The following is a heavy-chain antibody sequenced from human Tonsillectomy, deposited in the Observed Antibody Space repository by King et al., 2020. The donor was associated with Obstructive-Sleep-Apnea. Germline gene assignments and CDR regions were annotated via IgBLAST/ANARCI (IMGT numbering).Heavy chain of an antibody. V-gene: IGHV6-1*01. D-gene: IGHD5-12*01. J-gene: IGHJ4*02. CDR2: TYYRSKWYN. CDR1: WETVSRNSAA. Sequence: VQLQQSGPGLVKPSQTLLLTCAISWETVSRNSAAVSWIRQSPSRGLEWLGGTYYRSKWYNGYAASVKSRITIKPATSKNQFSLQLNSVTPEDTAVYYCARADSGYITTWGQGTLVTVSS. CDR3: ARADSGYITT.